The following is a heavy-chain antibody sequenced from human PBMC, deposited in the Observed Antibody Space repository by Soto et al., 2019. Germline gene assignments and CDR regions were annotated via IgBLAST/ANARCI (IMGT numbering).Heavy chain of an antibody. CDR2: IYYSGST. Sequence: PSETLSLTCTVSGASIRSYYWSWIRQPPGKGLEWIGYIYYSGSTNYNPSPKSRVTISVDTSKNQLSLKLTSVTAADTAGYYCTRYTLNWFDPWGQGTLVTVSS. CDR1: GASIRSYY. CDR3: TRYTLNWFDP. D-gene: IGHD2-2*02. J-gene: IGHJ5*02. V-gene: IGHV4-59*08.